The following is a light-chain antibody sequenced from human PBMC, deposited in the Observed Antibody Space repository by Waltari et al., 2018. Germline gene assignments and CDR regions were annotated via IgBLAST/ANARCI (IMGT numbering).Light chain of an antibody. Sequence: EIVLTQSPATLSLSPGERATLSCRASQRVTTSLAWYQQKPGPAPRLLIFDASDRATGVPARFSGSGSGTDFTLTISSLEPEDFAVYFCQQRTSWPLTFGGGTQVEFK. J-gene: IGKJ4*01. CDR1: QRVTTS. CDR3: QQRTSWPLT. CDR2: DAS. V-gene: IGKV3-11*01.